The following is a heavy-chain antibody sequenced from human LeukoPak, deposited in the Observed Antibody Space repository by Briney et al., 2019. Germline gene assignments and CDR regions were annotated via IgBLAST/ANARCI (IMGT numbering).Heavy chain of an antibody. J-gene: IGHJ5*02. CDR3: ASSIGGYNWFDP. D-gene: IGHD3-16*01. CDR2: INSDGTTA. Sequence: PGGSLRLSCAASGFTFSSYWMHWVRQAPGKGLVWVSRINSDGTTATYADFVKGRFTISRDNAKNTLDLQMNSLRGEDTAVYYCASSIGGYNWFDPWGQGTLATVSS. CDR1: GFTFSSYW. V-gene: IGHV3-74*01.